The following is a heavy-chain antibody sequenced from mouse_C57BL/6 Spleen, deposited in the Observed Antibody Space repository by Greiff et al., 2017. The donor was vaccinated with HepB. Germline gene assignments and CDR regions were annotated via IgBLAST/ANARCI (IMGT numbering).Heavy chain of an antibody. CDR3: ARRGLDY. CDR1: GYTFTSYW. J-gene: IGHJ2*01. D-gene: IGHD2-13*01. CDR2: IDPSDSYT. Sequence: VKLQQSGAELVMPGASVKLSCKASGYTFTSYWMHWVKQRPGQGLEWIGEIDPSDSYTNYNQKFKGKSTLTVDKSSSTAYMQLSSLTSEDSAVYYCARRGLDYWGQGTTLTVSS. V-gene: IGHV1-69*01.